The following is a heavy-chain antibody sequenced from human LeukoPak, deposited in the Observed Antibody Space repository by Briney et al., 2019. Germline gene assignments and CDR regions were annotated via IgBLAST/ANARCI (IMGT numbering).Heavy chain of an antibody. CDR3: AKFAIFGVVGGAFDI. CDR1: GFTFSSYA. D-gene: IGHD3-3*01. CDR2: ISGSCGST. Sequence: GGSLRLSCAASGFTFSSYAMSWVRQAPGKGLEGVSAISGSCGSTYYADSVKGRLTISRDNSKNTLYLQMNSLRAEDTAVYYCAKFAIFGVVGGAFDIWGQGTMVTVSS. V-gene: IGHV3-23*01. J-gene: IGHJ3*02.